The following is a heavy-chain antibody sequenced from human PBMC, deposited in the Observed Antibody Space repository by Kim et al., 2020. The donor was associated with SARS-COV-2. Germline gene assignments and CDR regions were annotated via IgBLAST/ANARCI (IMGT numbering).Heavy chain of an antibody. CDR3: ARDGGYYYDSSGYHLGAFDI. D-gene: IGHD3-22*01. V-gene: IGHV3-11*05. CDR2: ISSSSSYT. Sequence: GGSLRLSCAASGFTFSDYYMSWIRQAPGKGLEWVSYISSSSSYTNYADSMKGRFTISRDNAKNSLYLQMNSLRAEDTAVYYCARDGGYYYDSSGYHLGAFDIWGQGTMVTVSS. J-gene: IGHJ3*02. CDR1: GFTFSDYY.